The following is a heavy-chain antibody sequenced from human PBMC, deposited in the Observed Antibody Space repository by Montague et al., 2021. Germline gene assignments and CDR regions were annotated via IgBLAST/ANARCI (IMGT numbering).Heavy chain of an antibody. CDR2: VYPGDSDT. D-gene: IGHD1-26*01. CDR1: GYSFTNYW. Sequence: SLRLSCAASGYSFTNYWIGWVRQMPGKGLEWMGIVYPGDSDTRYSPSFQGQVTTSADKSISTAYLQWSSLKASDTAMYYCARLSGSGTNHFDYWGQGTLVTVSS. CDR3: ARLSGSGTNHFDY. V-gene: IGHV5-51*01. J-gene: IGHJ4*02.